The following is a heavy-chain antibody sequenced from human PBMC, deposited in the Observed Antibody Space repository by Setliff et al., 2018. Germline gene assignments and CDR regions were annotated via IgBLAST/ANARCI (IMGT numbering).Heavy chain of an antibody. Sequence: GASVKVSCKTSGYPFTNYYIHWVRQAPGQGLEWVGIINPSGGSTSYAQKFQGRVTMTRDTSTSTVYMELSSLRSEDTAVYYCAKSGDYSNRGHFDCWGQGTLVTVSS. V-gene: IGHV1-46*03. CDR3: AKSGDYSNRGHFDC. D-gene: IGHD4-4*01. J-gene: IGHJ4*02. CDR2: INPSGGST. CDR1: GYPFTNYY.